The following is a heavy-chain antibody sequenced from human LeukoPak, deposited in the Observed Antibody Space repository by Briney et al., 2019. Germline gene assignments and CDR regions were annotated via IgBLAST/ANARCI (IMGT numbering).Heavy chain of an antibody. CDR3: ATEELRYFDY. D-gene: IGHD1-26*01. CDR2: FHPEDGET. Sequence: GASVKVSCKVSGYTLTELSMPWVRQAPGKGLERMGGFHPEDGETIYAQKFQGRVTMTEDTSTDTAYMELSSLRSEDTAVYYCATEELRYFDYWGQGTLVTVSS. V-gene: IGHV1-24*01. J-gene: IGHJ4*02. CDR1: GYTLTELS.